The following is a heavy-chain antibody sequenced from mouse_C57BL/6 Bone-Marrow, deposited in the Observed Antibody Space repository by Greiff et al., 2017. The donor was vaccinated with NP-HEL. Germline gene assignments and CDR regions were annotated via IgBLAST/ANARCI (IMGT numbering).Heavy chain of an antibody. J-gene: IGHJ2*01. CDR1: GFSFNTYA. CDR3: VRQHGSSSDYFDY. Sequence: EVKLMESGGGLVQPKGSLKLSCAASGFSFNTYAMNWVRQAPGKGLEWVARIRSKSNNYATYYADSVKDRFTISRDDSESMLYLQMNNLKTEDTAMYYCVRQHGSSSDYFDYWGQGTTLTVSS. CDR2: IRSKSNNYAT. D-gene: IGHD1-1*01. V-gene: IGHV10-1*01.